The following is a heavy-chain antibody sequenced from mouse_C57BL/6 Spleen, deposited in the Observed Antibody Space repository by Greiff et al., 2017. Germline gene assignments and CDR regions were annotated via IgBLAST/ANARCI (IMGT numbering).Heavy chain of an antibody. J-gene: IGHJ3*01. CDR3: VRDSSGDVAWFAY. D-gene: IGHD3-2*02. Sequence: VQLQQSGPELVKPGASVKISCKASGYAFSSSWMNWVKQRPGKGLEWIGRIYPGDGDTNYNGKFKGKATLTEDKSSSTAYMQLSSLTSEDSAVYFCVRDSSGDVAWFAYWGQGTLVTVSA. CDR1: GYAFSSSW. CDR2: IYPGDGDT. V-gene: IGHV1-82*01.